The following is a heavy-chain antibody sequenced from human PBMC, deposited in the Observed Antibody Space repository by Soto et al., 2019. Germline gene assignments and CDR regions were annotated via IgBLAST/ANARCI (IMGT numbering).Heavy chain of an antibody. CDR2: TSSSSSTT. V-gene: IGHV3-48*01. Sequence: GGSLRLSCAASGFTFSSYSMNWVRQAPGKGLEWVSYTSSSSSTTYYADSVKGRFTISRDNAKNSLNLQMNSLRAEDLAVYYCARDPYSGSSYSDYWGQGTLVTVSS. CDR1: GFTFSSYS. J-gene: IGHJ4*02. CDR3: ARDPYSGSSYSDY. D-gene: IGHD1-26*01.